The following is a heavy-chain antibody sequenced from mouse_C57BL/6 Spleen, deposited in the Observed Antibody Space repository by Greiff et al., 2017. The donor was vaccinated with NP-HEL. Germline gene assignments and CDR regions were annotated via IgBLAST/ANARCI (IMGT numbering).Heavy chain of an antibody. J-gene: IGHJ2*01. CDR3: ARDYGSSRGYFDD. CDR2: INPGSGGT. CDR1: GYAFTNYL. D-gene: IGHD1-1*01. Sequence: QVQLQQSGAELVRPGTSVKVSCKASGYAFTNYLIEWVKQRPGPGLEWIGVINPGSGGTNYNEKFKGKATLTADKSSSTAYMQFSSLTSEDSAVYVCARDYGSSRGYFDDWGKGTTLTVSS. V-gene: IGHV1-54*01.